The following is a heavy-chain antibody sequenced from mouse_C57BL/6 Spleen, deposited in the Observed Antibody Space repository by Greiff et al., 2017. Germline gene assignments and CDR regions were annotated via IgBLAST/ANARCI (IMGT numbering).Heavy chain of an antibody. V-gene: IGHV1-61*01. CDR1: GYTFTSYW. J-gene: IGHJ2*01. Sequence: QVQLQQSGAELVRPGSSVKLSCKASGYTFTSYWMDWVKQRPGQGLEWIGNIYPSDSETHYNQKFKDKATLTVDKSSSTAYMQLSSLTSEDSAVYYCARSYGYYEDFDYWGQGTTLTVSS. D-gene: IGHD2-3*01. CDR2: IYPSDSET. CDR3: ARSYGYYEDFDY.